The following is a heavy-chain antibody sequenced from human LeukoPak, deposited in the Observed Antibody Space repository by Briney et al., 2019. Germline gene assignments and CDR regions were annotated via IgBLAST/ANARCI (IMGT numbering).Heavy chain of an antibody. J-gene: IGHJ4*02. D-gene: IGHD2-8*02. CDR2: ISSSSSYI. V-gene: IGHV3-21*06. Sequence: GGSLRLSCAASGFTFSSYSMNWVRQAPGKGLEWVSSISSSSSYIYYADSVKGRFTISRDNAKNSLYLQMDSLRAEDTAMYYCARDHWSPPSYWGQGTLVTVSS. CDR1: GFTFSSYS. CDR3: ARDHWSPPSY.